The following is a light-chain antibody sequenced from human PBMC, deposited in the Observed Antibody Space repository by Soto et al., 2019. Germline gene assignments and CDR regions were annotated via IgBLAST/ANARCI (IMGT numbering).Light chain of an antibody. Sequence: DIQLTQSPSFLSASVGDRVTITCRASQGISNYLNWYQQKPGKAPNLLIFGAKTLQSGVPSRFSGSGSGTDFTFTISSLQPEDIATYYCQQYDNLPITFGQGTRLEIK. J-gene: IGKJ5*01. CDR2: GAK. V-gene: IGKV1-33*01. CDR3: QQYDNLPIT. CDR1: QGISNY.